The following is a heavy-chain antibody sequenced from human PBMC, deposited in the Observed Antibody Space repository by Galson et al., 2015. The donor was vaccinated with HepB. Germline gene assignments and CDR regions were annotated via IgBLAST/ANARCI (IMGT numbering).Heavy chain of an antibody. Sequence: RLSCAASGFTFSSYAMHWVRQAPGKGLEWVAVISYDGSNKYYADSVKGRLTISRDNSKNTLYLQMNSLRAEDTAVYYCARDFRYCSGGSCPSTGAFDIWGQGTMVTVSS. J-gene: IGHJ3*02. CDR2: ISYDGSNK. V-gene: IGHV3-30-3*01. CDR3: ARDFRYCSGGSCPSTGAFDI. D-gene: IGHD2-15*01. CDR1: GFTFSSYA.